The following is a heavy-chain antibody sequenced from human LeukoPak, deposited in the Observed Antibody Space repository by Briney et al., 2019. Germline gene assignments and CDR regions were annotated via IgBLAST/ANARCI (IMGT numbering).Heavy chain of an antibody. Sequence: GGSLRLSCAGSGFALKSYSLTWVRQAPGKGLEWVSSISSTSAYIHYADSVKGRFTISRDNVDNVVYLEMNSLGAEDTATYYCAKDREAVASNGDYWGQGTLVTVSS. D-gene: IGHD6-19*01. V-gene: IGHV3-21*01. J-gene: IGHJ4*02. CDR3: AKDREAVASNGDY. CDR1: GFALKSYS. CDR2: ISSTSAYI.